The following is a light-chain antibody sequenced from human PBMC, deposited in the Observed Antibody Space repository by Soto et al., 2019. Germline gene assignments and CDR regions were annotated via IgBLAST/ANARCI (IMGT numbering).Light chain of an antibody. CDR3: QQYGSSPYT. J-gene: IGKJ2*01. CDR1: QSVISNY. CDR2: GAS. Sequence: EIVLTQSPGTLPLSPGERATLSCRARQSVISNYLTWFQQKPGQAPRLLFFGASSRATGIPDRFSGSGSGTDLPLTITRLEPEDFAVYYCQQYGSSPYTFGQGTKLEIK. V-gene: IGKV3-20*01.